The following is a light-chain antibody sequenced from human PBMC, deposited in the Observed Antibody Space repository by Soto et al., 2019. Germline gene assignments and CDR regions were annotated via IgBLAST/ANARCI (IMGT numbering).Light chain of an antibody. V-gene: IGLV1-51*01. Sequence: QSVLMQPPSVSAAPGQKVTISCSGSSSNVQNNYVSWHQQLPGAAPKLLIYGNNKRPSGIPDRFSGSKSGATATLGITGLQTGDAADYYCQAYDYSLTASVFGGGTKLTVL. CDR1: SSNVQNNY. CDR3: QAYDYSLTASV. J-gene: IGLJ3*02. CDR2: GNN.